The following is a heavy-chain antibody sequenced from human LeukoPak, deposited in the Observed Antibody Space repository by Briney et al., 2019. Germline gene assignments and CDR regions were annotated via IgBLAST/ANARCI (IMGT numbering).Heavy chain of an antibody. CDR3: ARNIGYCSGGSCYSRWFDP. V-gene: IGHV4-39*07. D-gene: IGHD2-15*01. Sequence: PSETLSLTCTVSGASISSSSYYWGWIRQPPGKGLEWIGSIYHSGSTNYNPSLKSRVTISVDTSKNQFSLKLSSVTAADTAVYYCARNIGYCSGGSCYSRWFDPWGQGTLVTVSS. CDR1: GASISSSSYY. CDR2: IYHSGST. J-gene: IGHJ5*02.